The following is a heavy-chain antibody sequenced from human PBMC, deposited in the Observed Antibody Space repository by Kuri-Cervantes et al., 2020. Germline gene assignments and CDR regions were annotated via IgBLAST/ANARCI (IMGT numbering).Heavy chain of an antibody. D-gene: IGHD3-10*01. V-gene: IGHV3-48*03. CDR3: ARDKRAFGSGNYNYFYGMDV. CDR2: ISSSGDTK. Sequence: GESLKISCAASGFTFDDYAMHWVRQAPGKGLEWASYISSSGDTKFYADSMKGRFTISRDNAKNALFLQMSSLRDDDTAVYYCARDKRAFGSGNYNYFYGMDVWGQGTTVTVSS. CDR1: GFTFDDYA. J-gene: IGHJ6*02.